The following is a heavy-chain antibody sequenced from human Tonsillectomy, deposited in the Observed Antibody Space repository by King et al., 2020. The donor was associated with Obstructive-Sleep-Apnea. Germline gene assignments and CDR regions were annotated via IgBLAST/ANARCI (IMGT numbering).Heavy chain of an antibody. D-gene: IGHD3-10*01. CDR1: GYNFASDW. CDR2: IDPSDSYS. J-gene: IGHJ6*02. Sequence: VQLVESGAEVKKPGESLRISCKGSGYNFASDWVSWVRQMPGKGLEWMGRIDPSDSYSNYSPSFQGLVTISADKSIRTAYLQWSSLKASDSAMYYCVRSGGSGRYYGPLSHYGMDVWGQGTTVTVSS. CDR3: VRSGGSGRYYGPLSHYGMDV. V-gene: IGHV5-10-1*01.